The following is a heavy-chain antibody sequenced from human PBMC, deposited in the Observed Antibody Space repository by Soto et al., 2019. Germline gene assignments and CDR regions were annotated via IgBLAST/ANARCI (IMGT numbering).Heavy chain of an antibody. V-gene: IGHV3-23*01. CDR1: GFTFNMYA. CDR2: IGGSGANT. D-gene: IGHD1-1*01. J-gene: IGHJ4*02. CDR3: ARTITGYFWAGAY. Sequence: EVQLSESGGGLAQPGGSLRLSCAASGFTFNMYAMSWVRQAPGKGLEWVSGIGGSGANTYYADFEKGRFTISRDNSKNTLYLQMDSLRAEDTAIYYCARTITGYFWAGAYWGQGTLVTVSS.